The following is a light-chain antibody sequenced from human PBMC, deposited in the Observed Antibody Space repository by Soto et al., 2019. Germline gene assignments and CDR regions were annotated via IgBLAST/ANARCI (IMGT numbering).Light chain of an antibody. V-gene: IGLV1-44*01. J-gene: IGLJ2*01. CDR1: TSNIGTNT. CDR3: VTWDDGLDGPV. CDR2: GND. Sequence: QSVLTQPPSASGTPGQRVTISCSGSTSNIGTNTVNWYQQLPRTAPKLLINGNDQRPSGVPDRFSGSKSGTSASLAISGLQSEDEADYYCVTWDDGLDGPVFGGGTKVTVL.